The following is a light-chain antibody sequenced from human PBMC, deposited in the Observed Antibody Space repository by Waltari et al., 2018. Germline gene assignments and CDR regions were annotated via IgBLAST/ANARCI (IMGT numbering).Light chain of an antibody. CDR3: SSYTSSNTWV. CDR2: DVS. V-gene: IGLV2-14*03. Sequence: QSALTQPASVSGSPGQSITISCTGTSSDVGGYNYVSWYQQHPGKAPKLMIYDVSNRPSGLSNLFSGSKSGNTASLTISGLQAEDEADYYCSSYTSSNTWVFGGGTKLTVL. J-gene: IGLJ3*02. CDR1: SSDVGGYNY.